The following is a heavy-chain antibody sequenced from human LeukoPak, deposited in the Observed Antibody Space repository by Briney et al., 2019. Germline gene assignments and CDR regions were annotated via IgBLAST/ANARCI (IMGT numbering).Heavy chain of an antibody. V-gene: IGHV3-30*02. J-gene: IGHJ3*02. Sequence: PGGSLRLSCAASGFTFSSYGMHWVRQAPGKGLEWVAFIRYDGSNKYYAESVKGRFTISRDNSKNTLYLRMNRLRAEDTAVYYCAIDTIYDSSVRPADCDIRGQGTMVTVSS. CDR1: GFTFSSYG. D-gene: IGHD3-22*01. CDR2: IRYDGSNK. CDR3: AIDTIYDSSVRPADCDI.